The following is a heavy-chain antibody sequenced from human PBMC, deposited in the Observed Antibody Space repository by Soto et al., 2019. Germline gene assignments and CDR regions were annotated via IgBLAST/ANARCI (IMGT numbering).Heavy chain of an antibody. V-gene: IGHV3-23*01. D-gene: IGHD6-6*01. CDR3: AKRQQLVDYYYYGMDV. Sequence: LRLSCAASGFTFSSYAMSWVRQAPGKGLEWVSAISGSGGSTYYADSVKGRFTISRDNSKNTLYLQMNSLRAEDTAVYYCAKRQQLVDYYYYGMDVWGQGTTVTVSS. CDR1: GFTFSSYA. CDR2: ISGSGGST. J-gene: IGHJ6*02.